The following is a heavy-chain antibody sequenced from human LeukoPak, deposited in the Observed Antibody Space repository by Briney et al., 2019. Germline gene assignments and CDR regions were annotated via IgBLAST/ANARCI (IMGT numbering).Heavy chain of an antibody. V-gene: IGHV3-30*02. D-gene: IGHD3-3*01. CDR2: IRYDGSNK. J-gene: IGHJ3*02. CDR1: GFTFSSYG. Sequence: PGGSLRLSCAASGFTFSSYGMHWVRQAPGKGLEWVAFIRYDGSNKYYTDSVKGRFTISRDNSKNTLYLQMNSLRAEDTAVYYCAKVRFLEWLGAFDIWGQGTMVTVSS. CDR3: AKVRFLEWLGAFDI.